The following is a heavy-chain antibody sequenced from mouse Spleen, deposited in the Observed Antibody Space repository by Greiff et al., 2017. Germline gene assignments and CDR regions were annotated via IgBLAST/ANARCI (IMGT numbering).Heavy chain of an antibody. CDR3: ARKNYYGDLFAY. D-gene: IGHD2-13*01. J-gene: IGHJ3*01. Sequence: VQRVESGPGLVQPSQSLSITCTVSGFSLTSYGVHWVRQSPGKGLEWLGVIWSGGSTDYNAAFISRLSISKDNSKSQVFFKMNSLQADDTAIYYCARKNYYGDLFAYWGQGTLVTVSA. V-gene: IGHV2-2*01. CDR2: IWSGGST. CDR1: GFSLTSYG.